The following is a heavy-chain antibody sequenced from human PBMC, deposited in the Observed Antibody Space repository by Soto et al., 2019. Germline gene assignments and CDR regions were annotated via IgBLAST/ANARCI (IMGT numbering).Heavy chain of an antibody. D-gene: IGHD6-13*01. V-gene: IGHV4-59*01. CDR1: GGYIDYYD. CDR3: ARDSTRWFPYYGIDV. CDR2: VSDSGST. J-gene: IGHJ6*02. Sequence: TSEPQSLGNTVSGGYIDYYDGSWIRQPPGKGLEWIGYVSDSGSTKYNPSLRSRVTISVDTSKNRFSLKLNSVTAADTAVYYCARDSTRWFPYYGIDVWGQGTKVTRSS.